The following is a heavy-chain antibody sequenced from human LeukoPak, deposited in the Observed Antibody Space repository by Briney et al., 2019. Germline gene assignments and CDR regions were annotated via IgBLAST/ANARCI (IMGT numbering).Heavy chain of an antibody. J-gene: IGHJ4*02. V-gene: IGHV1-8*03. CDR2: MNPNSGNT. CDR1: GYTFTSYD. D-gene: IGHD2-15*01. Sequence: ASVKVSCKASGYTFTSYDINWVRQATGQGLEWMGWMNPNSGNTGYAQKFQGRATITRNTSISTAYMELSSLRSEDTAVYYCARQYCSGGSCYPLFDYWGQGTLVTVSS. CDR3: ARQYCSGGSCYPLFDY.